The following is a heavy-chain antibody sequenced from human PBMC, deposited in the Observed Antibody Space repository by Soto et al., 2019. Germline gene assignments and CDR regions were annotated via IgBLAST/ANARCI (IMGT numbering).Heavy chain of an antibody. J-gene: IGHJ4*02. D-gene: IGHD2-8*01. V-gene: IGHV1-18*01. CDR2: ISTTSGNT. CDR3: AKNNVYYDF. CDR1: GYTFSSYS. Sequence: QIQMVQSGAEVKQPGASVKISCKTSGYTFSSYSINWVRQAPGQGLEWMAWISTTSGNTHYAERFRGRSTWPLDKPAKKAFREMGGLPSDDPAVYFWAKNNVYYDFWGQGPRVPVPS.